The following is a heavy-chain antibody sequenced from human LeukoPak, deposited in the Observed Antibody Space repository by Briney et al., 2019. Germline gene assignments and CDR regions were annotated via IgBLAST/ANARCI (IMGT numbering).Heavy chain of an antibody. D-gene: IGHD3-22*01. CDR3: ATDRNHDDDGGSYPRFDY. CDR1: GLTFSIYW. J-gene: IGHJ4*02. CDR2: IRQDGSEK. Sequence: GGSLRLSCAASGLTFSIYWMTWVRQAPGKGLEWVANIRQDGSEKYYVDSVRGRFTISRDNAKNSLYLQMNSLRAEDTAVYYCATDRNHDDDGGSYPRFDYWGQGTLVTVSS. V-gene: IGHV3-7*01.